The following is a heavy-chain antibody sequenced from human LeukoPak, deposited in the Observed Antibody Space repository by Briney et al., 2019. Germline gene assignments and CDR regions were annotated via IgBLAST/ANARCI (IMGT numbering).Heavy chain of an antibody. CDR1: GFTFSSYA. V-gene: IGHV3-23*01. CDR3: AKGTRLLRFLEWLLYFRY. Sequence: PEGSLRLSCAASGFTFSSYAMSWVRQAPGKGLEWVSVISGSGGSTYYADSVKGRFTISRDNSKNTLYLQMNSLRAEDTAVYYCAKGTRLLRFLEWLLYFRYWGQGTLVTVSS. J-gene: IGHJ4*02. D-gene: IGHD3-3*01. CDR2: ISGSGGST.